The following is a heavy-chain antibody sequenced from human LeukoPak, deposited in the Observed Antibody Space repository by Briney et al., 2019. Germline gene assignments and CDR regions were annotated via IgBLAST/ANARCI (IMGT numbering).Heavy chain of an antibody. Sequence: SVKVSCKASGGTFSSYTISWVRQAPGQGLEWMGRIIPILGIANYAQKLQGRVTITADKSTSTAYMELSSLRSEDTAVYYCAREVSSGWYGSPSFDYWGQGTLVTVSS. CDR1: GGTFSSYT. CDR2: IIPILGIA. D-gene: IGHD6-19*01. V-gene: IGHV1-69*04. J-gene: IGHJ4*02. CDR3: AREVSSGWYGSPSFDY.